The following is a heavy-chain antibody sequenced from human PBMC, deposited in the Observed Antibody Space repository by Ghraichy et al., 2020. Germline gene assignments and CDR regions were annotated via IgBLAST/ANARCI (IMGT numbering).Heavy chain of an antibody. D-gene: IGHD2/OR15-2a*01. CDR3: ARDFLGDHPF. Sequence: GGSLRLSCAASGFSSSTSSMSWVRQSQEKGLEWVSYISHSSRYIYYADSVKGRFTISRDNAKNSLSLQMNSLRDEDTAVYYCARDFLGDHPFWGQGTPVTVSS. CDR1: GFSSSTSS. J-gene: IGHJ4*02. V-gene: IGHV3-48*02. CDR2: ISHSSRYI.